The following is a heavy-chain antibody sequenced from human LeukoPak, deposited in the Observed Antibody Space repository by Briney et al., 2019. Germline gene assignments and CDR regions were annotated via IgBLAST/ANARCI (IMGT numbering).Heavy chain of an antibody. D-gene: IGHD3-3*01. Sequence: GRSLRLSCVGSGFMFSDYYMSWIRQAPGKGLEWVSYISNDSVDKYYVDSVRGRFTISRDNAKKSMYLQMSGLRVEDTAVYYCARRDWVSGAVRAFDIWGQGTMVTVSS. J-gene: IGHJ3*02. V-gene: IGHV3-11*04. CDR1: GFMFSDYY. CDR3: ARRDWVSGAVRAFDI. CDR2: ISNDSVDK.